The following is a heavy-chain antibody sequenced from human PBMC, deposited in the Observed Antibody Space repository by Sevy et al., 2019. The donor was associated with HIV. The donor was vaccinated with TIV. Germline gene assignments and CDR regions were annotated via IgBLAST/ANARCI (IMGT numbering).Heavy chain of an antibody. CDR2: IAGTTGVT. Sequence: GGSLRLSCAASGFTFTNYGMNWVRQAPGKGLEWVSHIAGTTGVTYYGNSVRGRFTISRDNAKNSLFLQMSTLRAEDTALYYCARAVGATYWPGVAEAFDIWGRGTMVTVSS. J-gene: IGHJ3*02. D-gene: IGHD1-26*01. CDR1: GFTFTNYG. V-gene: IGHV3-48*01. CDR3: ARAVGATYWPGVAEAFDI.